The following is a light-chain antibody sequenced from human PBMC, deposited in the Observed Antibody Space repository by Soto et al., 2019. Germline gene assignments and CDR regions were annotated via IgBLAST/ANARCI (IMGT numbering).Light chain of an antibody. CDR2: GAS. V-gene: IGKV3D-15*01. Sequence: EIVITQSPATLSVSPGERATLSCRASQSVSSNLAWYQQKPGQAPRLLIYGASTRATGIPARFSGSGSGTEFTLTISXLEPEDFAVYYCQQYGSSGTFGQGTKVDTK. CDR3: QQYGSSGT. CDR1: QSVSSN. J-gene: IGKJ1*01.